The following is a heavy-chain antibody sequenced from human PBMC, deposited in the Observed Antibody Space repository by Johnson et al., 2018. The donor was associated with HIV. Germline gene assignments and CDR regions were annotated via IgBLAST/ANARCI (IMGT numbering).Heavy chain of an antibody. CDR3: AKDQRHCYTSLSWCAFDI. CDR2: IWYDGSNK. CDR1: GFTFNSYA. D-gene: IGHD2-2*02. J-gene: IGHJ3*02. V-gene: IGHV3-30-3*02. Sequence: QVQLVESGGGVVQPGTSLRLSCVASGFTFNSYAMHWVRQATGKGLEWLSVIWYDGSNKYYADSVKGRFPISRDNSKNTLYLQMNSLRAEDTAVYYCAKDQRHCYTSLSWCAFDIWGQGTMVTVSS.